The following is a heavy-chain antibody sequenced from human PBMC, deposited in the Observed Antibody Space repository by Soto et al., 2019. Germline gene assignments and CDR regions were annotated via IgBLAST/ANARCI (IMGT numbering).Heavy chain of an antibody. CDR2: IYHSGST. Sequence: QLQLQESGSGLVKPSQTLSLTCAVSGGSISSGGYSWSWIRQPPGKGLEWIGYIYHSGSTYYNPALKSRVTISVDRSKNQFSLKMSSVTAADTAVYYCARAHYGDYGYGMDVWGQGTTVTVSS. D-gene: IGHD4-17*01. V-gene: IGHV4-30-2*01. CDR3: ARAHYGDYGYGMDV. CDR1: GGSISSGGYS. J-gene: IGHJ6*02.